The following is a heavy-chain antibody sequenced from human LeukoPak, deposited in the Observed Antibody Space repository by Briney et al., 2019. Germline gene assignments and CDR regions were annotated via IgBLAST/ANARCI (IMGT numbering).Heavy chain of an antibody. Sequence: GGSLRLSCAASGFTFSTYAMTWVRQAPGKGLEWVSLISGTGGSTYYADSVKGRFTISRDNAKNSLYLQMNSLRAEDTAVYYCARDRGNQRGYYYYYMDVWGKGTTVTVSS. D-gene: IGHD1-14*01. CDR3: ARDRGNQRGYYYYYMDV. J-gene: IGHJ6*03. V-gene: IGHV3-23*01. CDR2: ISGTGGST. CDR1: GFTFSTYA.